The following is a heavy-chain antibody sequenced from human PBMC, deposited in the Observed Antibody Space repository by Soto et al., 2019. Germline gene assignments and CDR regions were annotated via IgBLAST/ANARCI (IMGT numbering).Heavy chain of an antibody. CDR2: AYWDDDK. Sequence: QITLKEYGPTLVRPTQTLTLTCTFSGFSLTTTGVGVGWIRKPPGKALEWLELAYWDDDKRYNPSVKTRVTITKDSSKIQAVLTVTNVSPADTGRYSCAHLGVVLEEGLPPAERGWWLGPWGQGSLVTVSS. V-gene: IGHV2-5*02. D-gene: IGHD3-16*01. CDR1: GFSLTTTGVG. CDR3: AHLGVVLEEGLPPAERGWWLGP. J-gene: IGHJ5*02.